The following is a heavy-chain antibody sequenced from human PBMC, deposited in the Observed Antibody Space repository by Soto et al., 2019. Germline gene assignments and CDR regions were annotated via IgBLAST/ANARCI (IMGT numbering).Heavy chain of an antibody. CDR3: ASGGYCSSTSCLCAGFDI. V-gene: IGHV3-21*01. CDR2: ISSSSSYI. J-gene: IGHJ3*02. D-gene: IGHD2-2*01. Sequence: GGSLRLSCAASGFTFSSYSMNWVRQAPGKGLEWVSSISSSSSYIYYADSVKGRFTISRDNAKNSLYLQMNSLRAEDTAVYYCASGGYCSSTSCLCAGFDIWGQGTMVTVSS. CDR1: GFTFSSYS.